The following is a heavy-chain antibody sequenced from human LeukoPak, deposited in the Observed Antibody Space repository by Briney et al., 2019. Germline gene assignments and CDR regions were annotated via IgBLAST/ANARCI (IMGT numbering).Heavy chain of an antibody. J-gene: IGHJ4*02. CDR3: ARLNGYDISGYLDY. CDR2: ISYDGSDK. D-gene: IGHD3-22*01. Sequence: GGSLRLSCAASGFTFSSYGMHWVRQAPGKGLEWEALISYDGSDKYYADSVKGRFTISRDNSKNTLYLQMNSLRAEDTAVYYCARLNGYDISGYLDYWGQGTLVTVSS. CDR1: GFTFSSYG. V-gene: IGHV3-30*03.